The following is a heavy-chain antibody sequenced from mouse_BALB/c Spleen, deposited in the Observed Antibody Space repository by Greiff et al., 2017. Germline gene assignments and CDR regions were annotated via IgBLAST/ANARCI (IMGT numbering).Heavy chain of an antibody. CDR2: IRSKSNNYAT. J-gene: IGHJ4*01. D-gene: IGHD2-4*01. Sequence: EVQLVESGGGLVQPKGSLKLSCAASGFTFNTYAMNWVRQAPGKGLEWVARIRSKSNNYATYYADSVKDRFTISRDDSQSMLYLQMNNLKTEDTAMYYCVRQDDYDGRAMDYWGQGTSVTVSS. V-gene: IGHV10-1*02. CDR3: VRQDDYDGRAMDY. CDR1: GFTFNTYA.